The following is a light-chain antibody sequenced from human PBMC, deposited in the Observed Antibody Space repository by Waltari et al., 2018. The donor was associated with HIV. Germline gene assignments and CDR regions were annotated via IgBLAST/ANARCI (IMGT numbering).Light chain of an antibody. CDR2: KVS. Sequence: DVVMTPTPVSLLVTLGQSASVSCKSSQSLESTDGNTYLNWFHQRPGHPPRRLIYKVSNRDSGVSDRFSGSGSGTEFTLKITTVEAEDAGIYFCMQGTHFLTFGGGTKV. CDR1: QSLESTDGNTY. J-gene: IGKJ4*01. CDR3: MQGTHFLT. V-gene: IGKV2-30*01.